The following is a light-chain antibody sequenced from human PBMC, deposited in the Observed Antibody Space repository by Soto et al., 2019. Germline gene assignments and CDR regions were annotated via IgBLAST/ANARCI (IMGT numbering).Light chain of an antibody. Sequence: SYELTQPPSVSVAPGQTARITCGGSNIGRKSVHWYQQKPGQAPVVVVYDDRDRPSGIPERFSGSNSGNKATLTISRVEDGYEDDYYCQLWYSNSYHVVFGGGTKVTVL. CDR3: QLWYSNSYHVV. CDR2: DDR. CDR1: NIGRKS. J-gene: IGLJ2*01. V-gene: IGLV3-21*02.